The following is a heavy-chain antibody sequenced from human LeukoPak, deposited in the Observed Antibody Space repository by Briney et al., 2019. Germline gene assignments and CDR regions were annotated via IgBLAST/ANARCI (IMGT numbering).Heavy chain of an antibody. J-gene: IGHJ4*02. D-gene: IGHD3-22*01. CDR1: GYTFTSYD. Sequence: ASVKVSCKASGYTFTSYDISWVRQAPGQGLEWMGWISAYNGNTNYAQKLQGRVTMTTDTSTSTAYMELRSLRSDDTAVYYCAREPYYYDSSGYYPFDYWGQGTLVTVSS. V-gene: IGHV1-18*01. CDR3: AREPYYYDSSGYYPFDY. CDR2: ISAYNGNT.